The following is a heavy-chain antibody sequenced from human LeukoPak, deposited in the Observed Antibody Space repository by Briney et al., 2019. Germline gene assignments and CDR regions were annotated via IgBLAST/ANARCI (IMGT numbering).Heavy chain of an antibody. V-gene: IGHV3-48*02. CDR3: ARSPTIVLMVCSVILAYNWFDP. CDR1: GFTFSNYS. D-gene: IGHD2-8*01. Sequence: QSGGSLRLSCAASGFTFSNYSMNWVRQAPGKGLEWLSYISSTSTTINHADSVKGRFTISRDNAKNPLYLQMNSLRDEDTAVYYCARSPTIVLMVCSVILAYNWFDPWGQGTLVTVSS. J-gene: IGHJ5*02. CDR2: ISSTSTTI.